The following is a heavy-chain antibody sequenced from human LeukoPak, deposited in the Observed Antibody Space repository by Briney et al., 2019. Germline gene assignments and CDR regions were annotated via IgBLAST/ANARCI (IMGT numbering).Heavy chain of an antibody. J-gene: IGHJ6*04. CDR3: ARSMVRGEGYYYYGMDV. CDR2: IIPIFGTA. D-gene: IGHD3-10*01. V-gene: IGHV1-69*06. CDR1: GGTFSSYA. Sequence: SVKVSCKASGGTFSSYAISWVRQAPGQGLEWMGGIIPIFGTANYAQKFQGRVTITADRSTSTAYMELSSLRSEDTAVYYCARSMVRGEGYYYYGMDVWGKGTTVTVSS.